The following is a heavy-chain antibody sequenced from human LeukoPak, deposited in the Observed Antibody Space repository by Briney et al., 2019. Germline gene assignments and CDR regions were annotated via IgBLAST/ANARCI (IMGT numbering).Heavy chain of an antibody. V-gene: IGHV1-2*02. CDR3: AKDHHPLTMVRGVSDAFDI. D-gene: IGHD3-10*01. CDR1: GYTLTELS. J-gene: IGHJ3*02. Sequence: ASVKVSCKVSGYTLTELSMHWVRQAPGQGLEWMGWINPNSGGTNYAQKFQGRVTMTRDTSISTAYMELSRLRSDDTAVYYCAKDHHPLTMVRGVSDAFDIWGQGTMVTVSS. CDR2: INPNSGGT.